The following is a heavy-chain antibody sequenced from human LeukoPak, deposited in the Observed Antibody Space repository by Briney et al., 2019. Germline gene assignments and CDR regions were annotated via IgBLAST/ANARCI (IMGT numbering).Heavy chain of an antibody. V-gene: IGHV3-11*01. CDR1: GFTFSDYY. CDR3: ARPPTLYSSGWYDC. CDR2: ISSSGSTI. J-gene: IGHJ5*01. D-gene: IGHD6-19*01. Sequence: GGSLRLSCAASGFTFSDYYMSWIRQAPGKGLEWVSYISSSGSTIYYADSVKGRFTISRDNAKNSLYLQMNSLRAEDTAVYYCARPPTLYSSGWYDCWGQGTLVTVSS.